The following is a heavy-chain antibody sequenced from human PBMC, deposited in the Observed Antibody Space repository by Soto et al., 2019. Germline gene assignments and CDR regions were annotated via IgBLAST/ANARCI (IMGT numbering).Heavy chain of an antibody. CDR2: IIPIFGTA. J-gene: IGHJ6*04. V-gene: IGHV1-69*13. D-gene: IGHD3-3*01. Sequence: SVKVSCKASGGTFSSYAISWVRQAPGQGLEWMGGIIPIFGTANYAQKFQGRVTITADESTSTAYMELSSLRSEDTAVYYCARVTIFGVVPYYYYGMDVWGKGTTVT. CDR1: GGTFSSYA. CDR3: ARVTIFGVVPYYYYGMDV.